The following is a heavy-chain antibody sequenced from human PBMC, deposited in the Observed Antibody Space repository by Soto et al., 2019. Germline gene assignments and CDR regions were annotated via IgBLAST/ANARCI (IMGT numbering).Heavy chain of an antibody. J-gene: IGHJ6*02. D-gene: IGHD2-2*01. Sequence: GGSLRLSCAASGFTFSSYWMIWVRQAPGKGLEWVANIKHDGSDKYYLGSVKGRFTISRDNAKNSLYLQMNSLRDEDTAVYACAREVPAAPSRGPYYYGMDVWGHGTTVTVSS. CDR2: IKHDGSDK. V-gene: IGHV3-7*01. CDR3: AREVPAAPSRGPYYYGMDV. CDR1: GFTFSSYW.